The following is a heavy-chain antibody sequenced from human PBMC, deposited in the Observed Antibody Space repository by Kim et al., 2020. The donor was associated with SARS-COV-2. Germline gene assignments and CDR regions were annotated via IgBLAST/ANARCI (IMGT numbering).Heavy chain of an antibody. J-gene: IGHJ3*02. V-gene: IGHV3-30*18. CDR3: AKDSELLSWLRLRAGAFDI. CDR1: GFTFSSYG. Sequence: GGSLRLSCAASGFTFSSYGMHWVRQAPGKGLEWVAVISYDGSNKYYADSVKGRFTISRDNSKNTLYLQMNSLRAEDTAVYYCAKDSELLSWLRLRAGAFDIWGQGTMVTVSS. CDR2: ISYDGSNK. D-gene: IGHD5-12*01.